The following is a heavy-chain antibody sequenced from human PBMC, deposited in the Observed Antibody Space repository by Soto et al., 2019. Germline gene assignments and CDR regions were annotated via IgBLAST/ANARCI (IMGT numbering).Heavy chain of an antibody. CDR1: GGSISSGGYH. CDR3: ATLTMVRGALWYYYGMDV. CDR2: IYYSGST. V-gene: IGHV4-31*03. J-gene: IGHJ6*02. Sequence: SETLSLTCTVSGGSISSGGYHWSWIRQHPGKGLEWIGYIYYSGSTYYNPSLKSRVTISVDTSKNQFSLKLSSVTAADTAVYYCATLTMVRGALWYYYGMDVWGQGTTVTVSS. D-gene: IGHD3-10*01.